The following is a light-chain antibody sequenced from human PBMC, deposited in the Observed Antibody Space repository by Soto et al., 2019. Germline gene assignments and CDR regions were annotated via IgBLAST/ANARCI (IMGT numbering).Light chain of an antibody. CDR3: QQYDNSVWT. CDR2: GVS. CDR1: ESVSSTS. V-gene: IGKV3-20*01. Sequence: EIVLTQSPGTLSLSPAERATLSCRASESVSSTSLVWYQQRPGQAPRLLMYGVSSRATGIPDRFSGSGSGTDFTLTINRLEPQDFAVYFCQQYDNSVWTFGQGTKVEIK. J-gene: IGKJ1*01.